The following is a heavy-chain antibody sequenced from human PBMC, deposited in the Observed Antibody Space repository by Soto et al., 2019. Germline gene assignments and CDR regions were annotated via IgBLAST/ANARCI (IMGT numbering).Heavy chain of an antibody. D-gene: IGHD6-6*01. CDR2: IDPSDSYT. J-gene: IGHJ6*02. CDR1: GYSFTSYW. Sequence: ESLTISCKGSGYSFTSYWISLVRQMPGKGLEWMGRIDPSDSYTNYSPSFQGHVTISADKSISTAYLQWSSLKASDTAMYYCARLKGIAARPSYYYYGMDVWGQGTTVTVSS. V-gene: IGHV5-10-1*01. CDR3: ARLKGIAARPSYYYYGMDV.